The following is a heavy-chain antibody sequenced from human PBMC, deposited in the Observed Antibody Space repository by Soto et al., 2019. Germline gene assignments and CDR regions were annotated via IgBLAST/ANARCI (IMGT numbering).Heavy chain of an antibody. J-gene: IGHJ4*02. Sequence: GGSXRLSCASSGFTFSIYSMIWVRQAPGKGLEWVSAISGSGGSTYYADSVNGRLTISRDNSKNTLYLQMNSLRAEDTAVYYCEKDFHRFEYWGQRTLVKVYS. V-gene: IGHV3-23*01. CDR2: ISGSGGST. CDR3: EKDFHRFEY. CDR1: GFTFSIYS.